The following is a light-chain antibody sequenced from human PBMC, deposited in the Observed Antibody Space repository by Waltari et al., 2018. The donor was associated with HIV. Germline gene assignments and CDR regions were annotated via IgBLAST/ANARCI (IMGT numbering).Light chain of an antibody. CDR2: GAS. J-gene: IGKJ4*02. V-gene: IGKV3-15*01. CDR1: GNINTT. CDR3: QQYNKWPRT. Sequence: EIVMTQSPATLSVSPGERGTLSCSASGNINTTFAWYQLKHGQAPRLLISGASTRATGIPARSSGSGSGTDFTLNIGTLQCEDFAVYYCQQYNKWPRTFGRGTKVEI.